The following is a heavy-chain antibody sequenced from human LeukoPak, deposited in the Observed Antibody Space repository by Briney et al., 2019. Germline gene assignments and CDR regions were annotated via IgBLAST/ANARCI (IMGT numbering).Heavy chain of an antibody. Sequence: KPGGSLRLSCAASGFTFSDYYMSWVRQAPGKGLEWVSYITRSSDDTNYADSVKGRFTISRDNAKNSLSLQMNSLRAEDTALYYCARHGSGKFDYWGQGTLVTVSS. CDR3: ARHGSGKFDY. CDR1: GFTFSDYY. V-gene: IGHV3-11*06. J-gene: IGHJ4*02. D-gene: IGHD3-10*01. CDR2: ITRSSDDT.